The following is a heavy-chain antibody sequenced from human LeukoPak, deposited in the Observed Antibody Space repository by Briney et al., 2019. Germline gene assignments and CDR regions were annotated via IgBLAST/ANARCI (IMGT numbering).Heavy chain of an antibody. D-gene: IGHD3-10*01. J-gene: IGHJ4*02. CDR1: GYTFTSYA. CDR2: INAGNGNT. CDR3: ARDRWNYYGSGSFGDY. V-gene: IGHV1-3*01. Sequence: ASVKVSCKASGYTFTSYAMHWVRQAPGQRLEWMGWINAGNGNTKYSQKFQGRVTITRDTSASTAYMELSSLRSEDTAVYYCARDRWNYYGSGSFGDYWGRGTLVTVSS.